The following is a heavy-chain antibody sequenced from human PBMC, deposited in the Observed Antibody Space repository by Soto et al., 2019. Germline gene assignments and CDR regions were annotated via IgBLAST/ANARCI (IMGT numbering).Heavy chain of an antibody. J-gene: IGHJ3*02. CDR3: ARHWAGRTGYYAFDI. CDR2: IYYSGST. V-gene: IGHV4-59*08. D-gene: IGHD3-9*01. Sequence: QVQLQESGPGLVKPSETLSLTCIVSGVSISSYYWSWIRQPPGKGLEWIGYIYYSGSTNYNPSLKSRVTISVDTSKNQLSLKLSSVTAADTAVYYCARHWAGRTGYYAFDIWGQGTMVTVSS. CDR1: GVSISSYY.